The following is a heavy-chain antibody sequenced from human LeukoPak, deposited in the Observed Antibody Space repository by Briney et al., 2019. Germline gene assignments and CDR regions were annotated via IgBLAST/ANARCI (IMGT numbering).Heavy chain of an antibody. CDR1: GGSISSYY. CDR3: ARTTYDSHYYFYMDV. D-gene: IGHD3-3*01. Sequence: PSETLSLTCTVSGGSISSYYWSWIRQPPGKGLEWIGYIYYSGNTNYNPSLKSRVTISVDTSKNQFSLKLRSVTAADSAVYYCARTTYDSHYYFYMDVWGKGTTVTVSS. V-gene: IGHV4-59*01. CDR2: IYYSGNT. J-gene: IGHJ6*03.